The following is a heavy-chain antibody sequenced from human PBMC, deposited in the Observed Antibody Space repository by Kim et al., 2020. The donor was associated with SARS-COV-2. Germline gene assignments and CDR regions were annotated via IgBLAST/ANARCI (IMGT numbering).Heavy chain of an antibody. CDR3: ARPGYTAMVFGYFDY. CDR1: GGSISSSSYY. CDR2: IYYSGST. D-gene: IGHD5-18*01. J-gene: IGHJ4*02. V-gene: IGHV4-39*01. Sequence: SETLSLTCTVSGGSISSSSYYWGWIRQPPGKGLEWIGSIYYSGSTYYNPSLKSRVTISVDTSKNQFSLKLSSVTAADTAVYYCARPGYTAMVFGYFDYWGQGTLVTVSS.